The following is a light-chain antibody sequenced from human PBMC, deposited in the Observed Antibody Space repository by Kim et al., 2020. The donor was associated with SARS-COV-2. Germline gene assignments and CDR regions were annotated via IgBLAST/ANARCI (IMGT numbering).Light chain of an antibody. V-gene: IGKV3-20*01. J-gene: IGKJ1*01. CDR2: GAY. CDR3: QQYGTSPET. Sequence: GGAPRACRAGGSVTSMYLSWYQQKRGQAPRLLIYGAYARATGIPDRFSGSGSGTDFTLTISRLEPEDFAVYFCQQYGTSPETFGQGTKVDIK. CDR1: GSVTSMY.